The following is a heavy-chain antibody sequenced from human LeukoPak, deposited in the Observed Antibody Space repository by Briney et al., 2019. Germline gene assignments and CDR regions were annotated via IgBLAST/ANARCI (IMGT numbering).Heavy chain of an antibody. Sequence: PGGTLRLSCAASGFTFSTYSMHWVRQVPGQGLVWVSRINTDDNSTTYADSVKGRFTVSREHAKNTLYLQMNSLRAEDTAVYYCAKGYSSCSARGGMDVWGQGTTVTVSS. J-gene: IGHJ6*02. CDR1: GFTFSTYS. CDR2: INTDDNST. CDR3: AKGYSSCSARGGMDV. D-gene: IGHD6-13*01. V-gene: IGHV3-74*01.